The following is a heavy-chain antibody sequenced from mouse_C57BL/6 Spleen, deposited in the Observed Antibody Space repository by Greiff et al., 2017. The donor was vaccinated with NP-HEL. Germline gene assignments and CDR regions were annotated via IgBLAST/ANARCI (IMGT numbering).Heavy chain of an antibody. CDR1: GYTFTDYN. Sequence: VQLKESGPELVKPGASVKIPCKASGYTFTDYNMDWVKQSHGKSLEWIGDINPNNGGTIYNQKFKGKATLTVDKSSSTAYMELRSLTSEDTAVYYCARHSWDDRYFDVWGTGTTVTVSS. V-gene: IGHV1-18*01. D-gene: IGHD4-1*01. J-gene: IGHJ1*03. CDR2: INPNNGGT. CDR3: ARHSWDDRYFDV.